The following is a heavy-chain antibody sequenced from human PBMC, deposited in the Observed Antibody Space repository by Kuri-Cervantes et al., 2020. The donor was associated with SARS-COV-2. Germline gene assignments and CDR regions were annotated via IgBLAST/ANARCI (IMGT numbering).Heavy chain of an antibody. CDR2: IDWDDDK. Sequence: SGPTLVKPTQTLTLTCTFSGFSLTTSGMCVAWIRQPPGKALEWLARIDWDDDKYYKTSLNTRLSISKDTSKDQVVLTMTNMDPVDTATYYCVRIRAATVIADYWGQGTLVIVSS. V-gene: IGHV2-70*11. D-gene: IGHD4-11*01. CDR1: GFSLTTSGMC. CDR3: VRIRAATVIADY. J-gene: IGHJ4*02.